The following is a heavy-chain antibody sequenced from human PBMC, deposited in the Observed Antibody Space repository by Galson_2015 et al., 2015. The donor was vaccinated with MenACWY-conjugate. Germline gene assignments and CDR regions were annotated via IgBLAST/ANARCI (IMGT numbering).Heavy chain of an antibody. CDR2: IYSGGST. Sequence: SLRLSCAVPGFTVSSDYMSWVRQAPGKGLEWVSVIYSGGSTYYADSVKGRFTISRDSSKNTLYLQMNSLRPEDTAVFYCARGGGGRFDYWGQGTVVTVSS. V-gene: IGHV3-66*02. J-gene: IGHJ4*02. CDR3: ARGGGGRFDY. D-gene: IGHD3-16*01. CDR1: GFTVSSDY.